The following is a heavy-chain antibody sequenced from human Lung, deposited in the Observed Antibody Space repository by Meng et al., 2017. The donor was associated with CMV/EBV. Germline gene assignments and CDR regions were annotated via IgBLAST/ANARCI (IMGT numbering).Heavy chain of an antibody. D-gene: IGHD3-22*01. CDR2: IYSGGGST. CDR1: GFTFSSYA. CDR3: AKASLSYYSDSSAYYFFDF. V-gene: IGHV3-23*03. J-gene: IGHJ4*02. Sequence: ESXKISXEASGFTFSSYAMSWVRQAPGKGLEWVSVIYSGGGSTYYADSVKGRFAISRDNSKNTLNLQMNSLRAEDTAIYYYAKASLSYYSDSSAYYFFDFWGQGTXVTVSS.